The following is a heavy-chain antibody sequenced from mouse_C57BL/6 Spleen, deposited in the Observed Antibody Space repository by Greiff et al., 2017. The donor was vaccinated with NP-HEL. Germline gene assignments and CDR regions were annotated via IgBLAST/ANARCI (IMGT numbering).Heavy chain of an antibody. CDR2: ISDGGSYT. CDR3: ARDRGDDYDWYFDV. D-gene: IGHD2-4*01. J-gene: IGHJ1*03. CDR1: GFTFSSYA. V-gene: IGHV5-4*01. Sequence: EVHLVESGGGLVKPGGSLKLSCAASGFTFSSYAMSWVRQTPEKRLEWVATISDGGSYTYYPDNVKGRFTISRDNAKNNLYLQMSHLKSEDTAMYYCARDRGDDYDWYFDVWGTGTTVTVSS.